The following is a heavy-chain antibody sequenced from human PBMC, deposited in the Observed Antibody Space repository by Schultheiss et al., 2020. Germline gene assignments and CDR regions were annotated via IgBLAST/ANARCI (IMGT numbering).Heavy chain of an antibody. Sequence: GESLKISCSASGFIFSVYSMHWVRQAPGKGLEYVSGIGTSVYDTYYADSVKDRFTISRDNSNNTVYLQMSGLRTDDTAVYYCVKGEAFFGSGNYPPSWGQGTLVTVSS. CDR2: IGTSVYDT. J-gene: IGHJ5*02. V-gene: IGHV3-64D*06. CDR3: VKGEAFFGSGNYPPS. CDR1: GFIFSVYS. D-gene: IGHD3-10*01.